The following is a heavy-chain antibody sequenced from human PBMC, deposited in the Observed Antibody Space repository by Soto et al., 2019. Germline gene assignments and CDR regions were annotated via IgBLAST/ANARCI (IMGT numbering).Heavy chain of an antibody. Sequence: GGSLRLSCAASGFTFSGSAMHWVRQASGKGLEWVGRIRSKANRYATAYAASVKGRFTISRDDSKNTAYLQMNSLKTEDTAVYYCARDRRGIAAAGSHFDYWGQGTLVTVSS. CDR1: GFTFSGSA. V-gene: IGHV3-73*01. D-gene: IGHD6-13*01. CDR2: IRSKANRYAT. CDR3: ARDRRGIAAAGSHFDY. J-gene: IGHJ4*02.